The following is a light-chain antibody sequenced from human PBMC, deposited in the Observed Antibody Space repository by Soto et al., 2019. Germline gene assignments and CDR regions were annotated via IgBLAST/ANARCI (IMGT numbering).Light chain of an antibody. Sequence: DIQMTQSPSILSASVGDRGTITCRASQSIINWLAWYQQKPGKAPKLLIYDASSLESGVPSRFSGSGSGTEFTLTISSLQPDDFATYYCQQYNSYSGTFGQGTKVDIK. CDR1: QSIINW. CDR2: DAS. V-gene: IGKV1-5*01. CDR3: QQYNSYSGT. J-gene: IGKJ1*01.